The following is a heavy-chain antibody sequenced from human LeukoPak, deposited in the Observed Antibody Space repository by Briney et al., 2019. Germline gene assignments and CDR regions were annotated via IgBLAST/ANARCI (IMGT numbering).Heavy chain of an antibody. V-gene: IGHV1-2*02. D-gene: IGHD1-26*01. J-gene: IGHJ5*02. CDR3: AREDGGSYSGWFDP. CDR1: GYTFTGYY. Sequence: ASVKVSCKASGYTFTGYYMHRVRQSPGQGLDLMGWINPNSGGTNYAQKFQGRVTMTRDTSISTAYMELSRLRSDDTAVYYCAREDGGSYSGWFDPWGQGTLVTVSS. CDR2: INPNSGGT.